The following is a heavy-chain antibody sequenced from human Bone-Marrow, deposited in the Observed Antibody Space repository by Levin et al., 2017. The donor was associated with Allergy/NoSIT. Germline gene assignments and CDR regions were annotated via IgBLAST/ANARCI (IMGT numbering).Heavy chain of an antibody. V-gene: IGHV4-39*07. CDR1: GGSISSSLYY. CDR3: ARVRRIAVASNGHWRFDP. D-gene: IGHD6-19*01. J-gene: IGHJ5*02. CDR2: VSYSGSS. Sequence: SETLSLTCTVSGGSISSSLYYWGWIRQPPGKGLEWIGSVSYSGSSYYTPSLKSRATISLDTSKNQFSLNLRSVTAADTAFYYCARVRRIAVASNGHWRFDPWGQGTLVTVSS.